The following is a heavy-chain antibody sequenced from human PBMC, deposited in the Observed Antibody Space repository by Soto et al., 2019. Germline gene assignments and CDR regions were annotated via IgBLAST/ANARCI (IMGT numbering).Heavy chain of an antibody. CDR3: ARGDSTDCSNGVCSFFYNHDMDV. D-gene: IGHD2-8*01. CDR2: INPNSGGT. Sequence: VASVKVSCKASGYTFTGYYMHWVRQAPGQGLEWMGWINPNSGGTNYAQKFQGWVTMTTDTSISTASMELTRLTSDDTAIYYCARGDSTDCSNGVCSFFYNHDMDVWGQGTTVTVSS. CDR1: GYTFTGYY. V-gene: IGHV1-2*04. J-gene: IGHJ6*02.